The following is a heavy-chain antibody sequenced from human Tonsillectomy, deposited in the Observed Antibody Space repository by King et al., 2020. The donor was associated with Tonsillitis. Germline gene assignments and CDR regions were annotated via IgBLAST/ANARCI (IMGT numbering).Heavy chain of an antibody. Sequence: QLQESGPGLVKPSETLSLTCTVSGDSIRSYYWSWIRQPPGKGLEWIGDISYSGSTYYNPSLKSRVTVSVDTSKNQLSLKLSSVTAADTAVYYCARDAYYDFWRGYSPYWYVDLWGRGTLVTVSS. D-gene: IGHD3-3*01. V-gene: IGHV4-59*01. J-gene: IGHJ2*01. CDR2: ISYSGST. CDR3: ARDAYYDFWRGYSPYWYVDL. CDR1: GDSIRSYY.